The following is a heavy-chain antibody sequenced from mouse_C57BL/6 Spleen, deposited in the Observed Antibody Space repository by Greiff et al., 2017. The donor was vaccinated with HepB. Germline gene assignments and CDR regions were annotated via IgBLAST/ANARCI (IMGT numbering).Heavy chain of an antibody. CDR1: GFNIKDYY. CDR2: IDPEDGET. V-gene: IGHV14-2*01. J-gene: IGHJ4*01. CDR3: ATPCTTVVPYAMDY. Sequence: EVQLQQSGAELVKPGASVKLSCTASGFNIKDYYMHWVKQRTEQGLEWIGRIDPEDGETKYAPKFQGKATITADTSSNSASLQLSSLTSEDTAVYYCATPCTTVVPYAMDYWGQGTSVTVSP. D-gene: IGHD1-1*01.